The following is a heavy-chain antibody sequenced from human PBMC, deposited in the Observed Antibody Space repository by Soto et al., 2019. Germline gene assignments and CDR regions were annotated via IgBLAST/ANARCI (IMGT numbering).Heavy chain of an antibody. CDR3: TRDASRDSSARGWFDP. D-gene: IGHD6-13*01. J-gene: IGHJ5*02. CDR1: GFTFSVYS. V-gene: IGHV3-21*01. CDR2: ISSNSAYI. Sequence: GGSLRLSCAAPGFTFSVYSMNWVRQAPGKGLEWVSTISSNSAYIYYTDALRGRFTISRDNAKNSLHLQMNSLRAEDTAVYYCTRDASRDSSARGWFDPWGPGTLVTVSS.